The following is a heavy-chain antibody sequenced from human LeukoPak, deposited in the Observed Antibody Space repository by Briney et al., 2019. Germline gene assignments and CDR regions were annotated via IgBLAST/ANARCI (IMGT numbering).Heavy chain of an antibody. CDR3: AREGTYYYDSSGYFRTDPNFDY. D-gene: IGHD3-22*01. CDR1: GYTFTGYY. J-gene: IGHJ4*02. Sequence: SVKVSCKASGYTFTGYYMHWVRQAPGQGLEWMGRIIPILGIANYAQKFQGRVTITADKSTSTAYMELSSLRSEDTAVYYCAREGTYYYDSSGYFRTDPNFDYWGQGTLVTVSS. V-gene: IGHV1-69*04. CDR2: IIPILGIA.